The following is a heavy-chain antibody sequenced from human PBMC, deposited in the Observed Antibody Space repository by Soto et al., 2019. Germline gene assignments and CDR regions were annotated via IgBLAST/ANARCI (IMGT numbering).Heavy chain of an antibody. V-gene: IGHV4-59*01. CDR1: GVSINNYY. CDR3: AKVVSGGQLDY. D-gene: IGHD6-25*01. J-gene: IGHJ4*02. CDR2: IYYTGST. Sequence: KASETLSLTCTVSGVSINNYYWTWIRQPPGKRLEWIGAIYYTGSTTYNPSLRSRVTFSVDTSKNQFSLSLTSVTAADTAVYFCAKVVSGGQLDYWGQGTLVTVSS.